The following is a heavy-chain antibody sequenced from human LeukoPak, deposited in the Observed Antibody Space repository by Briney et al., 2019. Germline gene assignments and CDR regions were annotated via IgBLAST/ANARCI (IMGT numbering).Heavy chain of an antibody. D-gene: IGHD2-2*02. Sequence: GESLKISCKGSGYSFTSYWIGWVRQMPGKGLEWMGIICPGDSDTRYSPSFQGQVTISADKSISTAYLQWSSLKASDTAMYYCAAFRDCSSTSCHSMNWFDPWGQGTLVTVSS. CDR3: AAFRDCSSTSCHSMNWFDP. V-gene: IGHV5-51*01. CDR1: GYSFTSYW. J-gene: IGHJ5*02. CDR2: ICPGDSDT.